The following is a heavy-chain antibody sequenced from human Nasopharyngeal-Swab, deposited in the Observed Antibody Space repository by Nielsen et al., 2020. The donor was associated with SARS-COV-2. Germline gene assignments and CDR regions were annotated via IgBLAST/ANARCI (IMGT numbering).Heavy chain of an antibody. Sequence: GVSLKISCAASGLTFDDYAMHWVRQAPGKGLGWVSLISGDGGSTYYADSVRGRFTISRDNSKNSLYLQMNSLRTEDTALYYCAKDMGDGYNPIQGYWGQGTLVTVSS. CDR2: ISGDGGST. D-gene: IGHD5-24*01. CDR1: GLTFDDYA. J-gene: IGHJ4*02. V-gene: IGHV3-43*02. CDR3: AKDMGDGYNPIQGY.